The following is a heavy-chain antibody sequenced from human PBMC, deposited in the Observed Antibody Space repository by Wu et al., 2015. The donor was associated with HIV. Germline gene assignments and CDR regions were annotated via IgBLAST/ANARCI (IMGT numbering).Heavy chain of an antibody. Sequence: QVQLVQSGAEVKKPGASVKVSCKASGYTFSTYGITWVRQAPGQGLEWMGWISANNGNTNYAQKIQGRVSMTTDTSTRTAYMELTSLRSDDTAVYYCARDCSSAWRGAFDVWGQGTMVTVSS. V-gene: IGHV1-18*01. J-gene: IGHJ3*01. CDR1: GYTFSTYG. CDR2: ISANNGNT. D-gene: IGHD6-19*01. CDR3: ARDCSSAWRGAFDV.